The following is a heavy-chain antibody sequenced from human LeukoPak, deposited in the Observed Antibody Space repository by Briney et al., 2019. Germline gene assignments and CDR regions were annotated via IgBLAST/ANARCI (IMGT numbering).Heavy chain of an antibody. CDR2: IIPIFGTA. CDR1: GGPFSSYA. CDR3: ARGKSRGRWGFDI. J-gene: IGHJ3*02. Sequence: LVKVSFKASGGPFSSYAISWVRQAPGQGLEWMGGIIPIFGTANYAQKFQGRVTITTDQSTSTAYMELSSLRSEDTAVYYCARGKSRGRWGFDIWGQGTMVTVSS. V-gene: IGHV1-69*05. D-gene: IGHD4-23*01.